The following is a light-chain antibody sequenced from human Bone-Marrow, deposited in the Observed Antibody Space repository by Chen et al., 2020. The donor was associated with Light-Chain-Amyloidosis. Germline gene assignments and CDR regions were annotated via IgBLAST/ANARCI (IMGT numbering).Light chain of an antibody. J-gene: IGLJ2*01. CDR3: QSADSSGTYEVI. V-gene: IGLV3-25*03. Sequence: SYELTQPPSVSVSPGQTARITCSGDDLPTKYAYWYQQKPGQAPVLVIHRDTERPSGISERFSGSSSEPTATLTISGVQAEDEADYHCQSADSSGTYEVIFGGGTKLTVL. CDR2: RDT. CDR1: DLPTKY.